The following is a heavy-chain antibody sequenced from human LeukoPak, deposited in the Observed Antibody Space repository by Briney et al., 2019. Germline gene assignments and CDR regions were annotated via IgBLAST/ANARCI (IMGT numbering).Heavy chain of an antibody. CDR1: GGTFSSYA. V-gene: IGHV1-69*05. CDR3: AREFGSGGDFWSGYYRSSFAFDI. CDR2: IIPIFGTA. J-gene: IGHJ3*02. D-gene: IGHD3-3*01. Sequence: SVKVSCKASGGTFSSYAISWVRQAPGQGLEWMGRIIPIFGTANYAQKFQGRVTITTDESTSTACMELSSLRSEDTAVYYCAREFGSGGDFWSGYYRSSFAFDIWGQGTMVTVSS.